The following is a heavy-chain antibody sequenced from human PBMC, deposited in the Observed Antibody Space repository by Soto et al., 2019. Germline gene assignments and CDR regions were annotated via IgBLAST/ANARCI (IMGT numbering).Heavy chain of an antibody. CDR1: GGSISSSSYY. CDR3: AGEPNVVVVAATPHWFDP. D-gene: IGHD2-15*01. Sequence: SETLSLTCTVSGGSISSSSYYWGWIRQPPGKGLEWIGSIYYSGSTYYNPSLKSRVTISVDTSKNQFSLKLSSVTAADTAVYYCAGEPNVVVVAATPHWFDPWGQGTLVTVSS. V-gene: IGHV4-39*01. J-gene: IGHJ5*02. CDR2: IYYSGST.